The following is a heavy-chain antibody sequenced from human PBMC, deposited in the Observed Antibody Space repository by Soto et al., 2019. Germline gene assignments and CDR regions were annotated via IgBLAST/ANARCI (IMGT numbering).Heavy chain of an antibody. CDR1: GFTLSSYN. CDR2: ISGSSDTI. D-gene: IGHD6-13*01. CDR3: ARDHGGSTWFVGIYYYFGVDV. J-gene: IGHJ6*02. Sequence: EVQLVESGGGLVQPGGSLRLSCAASGFTLSSYNMNWVRQAPGKGLEWVSYISGSSDTIYYADSVKGRFTISRDNAKNSQYQQMDSLRDEDTAVYYCARDHGGSTWFVGIYYYFGVDVWGQGTTVTVSS. V-gene: IGHV3-48*02.